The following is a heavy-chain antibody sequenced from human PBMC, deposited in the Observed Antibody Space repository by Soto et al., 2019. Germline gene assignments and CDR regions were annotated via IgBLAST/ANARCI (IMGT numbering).Heavy chain of an antibody. CDR2: VYYTGSTST. CDR1: GASINNYY. CDR3: AKYRRTDAEGYRLDF. Sequence: SETLSLTCSVSGASINNYYWSWIRQPPGKGLEWIGFVYYTGSTSTKYNPSLQSRVAMSVDSSKNQFSLKLTSMTAADTAIYYCAKYRRTDAEGYRLDFWGPGTLVTVS. J-gene: IGHJ4*02. D-gene: IGHD5-12*01. V-gene: IGHV4-59*01.